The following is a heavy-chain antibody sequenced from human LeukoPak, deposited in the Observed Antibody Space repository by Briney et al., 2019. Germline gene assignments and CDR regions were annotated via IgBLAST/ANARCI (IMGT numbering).Heavy chain of an antibody. CDR3: ARVLSGSNFDS. CDR2: IYTSGST. CDR1: GGSISSYY. D-gene: IGHD3-22*01. Sequence: SETLSLTCTVSGGSISSYYWSWIRQPAGKGLEWIGRIYTSGSTNYNPSLKSRVTMSVDKSKNEFSLRLSSVTAADTAVYYCARVLSGSNFDSWGHGTLVTVSS. J-gene: IGHJ4*01. V-gene: IGHV4-4*07.